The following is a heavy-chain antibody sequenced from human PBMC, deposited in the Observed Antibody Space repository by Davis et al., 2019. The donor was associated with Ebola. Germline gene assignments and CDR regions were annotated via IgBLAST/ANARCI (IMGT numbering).Heavy chain of an antibody. CDR1: GFTFSSYP. V-gene: IGHV3-48*02. Sequence: GESLKISCAASGFTFSSYPMHWVRQAPGKGLEWVSYISSSSSTIYYADSVKGRFTISRDNAKNSLYLQMNSLRDEDTAVYYCARVAAAGILNAFDIWGQGKMVTVSS. CDR2: ISSSSSTI. CDR3: ARVAAAGILNAFDI. J-gene: IGHJ3*02. D-gene: IGHD6-13*01.